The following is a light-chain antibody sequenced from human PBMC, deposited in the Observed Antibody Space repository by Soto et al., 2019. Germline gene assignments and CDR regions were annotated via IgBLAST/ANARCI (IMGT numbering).Light chain of an antibody. CDR2: EVN. CDR3: SSFTSIGAVI. Sequence: QSALTQPASVSGSPGQSITISCTGTDNDIGSYLYVSWFQQHPGKAPKVVIFEVNNRPAVISDRFSGSKSGNTASLTISVLQPEDEANYFCSSFTSIGAVIFGGGTKLTVL. V-gene: IGLV2-14*01. J-gene: IGLJ2*01. CDR1: DNDIGSYLY.